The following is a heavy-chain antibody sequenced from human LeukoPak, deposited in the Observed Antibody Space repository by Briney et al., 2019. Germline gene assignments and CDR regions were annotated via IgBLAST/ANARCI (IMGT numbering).Heavy chain of an antibody. CDR3: VRGLDYFDY. V-gene: IGHV3-23*01. J-gene: IGHJ4*02. D-gene: IGHD6-6*01. Sequence: GRSLRLSCAASGFIFSNYAMGWGRQAPGKGLEWVSSITGSGGITYYADSVKGRFTFSRDNSKNTLHLQMNSLRAEDTAVYYCVRGLDYFDYWGQGTLVTVSS. CDR1: GFIFSNYA. CDR2: ITGSGGIT.